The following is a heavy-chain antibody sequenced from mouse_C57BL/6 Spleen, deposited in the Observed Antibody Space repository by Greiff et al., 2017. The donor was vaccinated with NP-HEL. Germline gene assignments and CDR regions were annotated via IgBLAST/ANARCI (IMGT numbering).Heavy chain of an antibody. V-gene: IGHV14-4*01. Sequence: VQLQQSGAELVRPGASVKLSCTASGFNIKDDYMHWVKQRPEQGLEWIGWIDPENGDTEYASKFQGKATITADTSSNTAYLQLSSLTSEDTAVYYCTTLGYYGSSYDYWGQGTTLTVSS. CDR2: IDPENGDT. J-gene: IGHJ2*01. CDR1: GFNIKDDY. D-gene: IGHD1-1*01. CDR3: TTLGYYGSSYDY.